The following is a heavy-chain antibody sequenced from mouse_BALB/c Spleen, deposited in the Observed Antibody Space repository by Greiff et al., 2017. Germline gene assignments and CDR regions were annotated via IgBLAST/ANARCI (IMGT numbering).Heavy chain of an antibody. J-gene: IGHJ4*01. CDR1: GFTFSSFG. D-gene: IGHD2-4*01. CDR3: ARWGLRRAMDY. Sequence: EVKLMESGGGLVQPGGSRKLSCAASGFTFSSFGMHWVRQAPEKGLEWVAYISSGSSTIYYADTVKGRFTISRDNPKNTLFLQMTSLRSEDTAMYYCARWGLRRAMDYWGQGTSVTVSS. CDR2: ISSGSSTI. V-gene: IGHV5-17*02.